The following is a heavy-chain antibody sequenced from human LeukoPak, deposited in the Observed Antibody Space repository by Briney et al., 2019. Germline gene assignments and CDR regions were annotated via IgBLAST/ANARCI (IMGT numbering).Heavy chain of an antibody. J-gene: IGHJ4*02. CDR1: GFSFSNYG. CDR2: IGYDGSNK. Sequence: QPGRSLRLSCAASGFSFSNYGMHWVRQAPAKGLEWVAVIGYDGSNKYYADSVKGRFTISRDNSKNTLYLQMNSLRTEDTAVYFCAKEIYYDSSAFFDYWGQGTLVTVSS. CDR3: AKEIYYDSSAFFDY. V-gene: IGHV3-30*18. D-gene: IGHD3-22*01.